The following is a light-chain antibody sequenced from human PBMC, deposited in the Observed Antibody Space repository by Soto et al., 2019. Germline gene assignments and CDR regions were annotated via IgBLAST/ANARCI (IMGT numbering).Light chain of an antibody. CDR3: SSYLSSITPFV. CDR1: NSDV. V-gene: IGLV2-14*01. Sequence: QSALTQPASVSGSPGQSITISCSGTNSDVSWYQQHPGKAPKLIIYDVSNRPSGVSNRFSGSKSGNTASLTVSGLQAEDEADYYCSSYLSSITPFVFGTGTKVTVL. J-gene: IGLJ1*01. CDR2: DVS.